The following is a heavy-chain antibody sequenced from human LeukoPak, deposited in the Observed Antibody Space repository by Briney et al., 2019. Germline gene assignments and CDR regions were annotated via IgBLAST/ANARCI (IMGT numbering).Heavy chain of an antibody. D-gene: IGHD3-3*01. CDR1: GFTFSSYA. V-gene: IGHV3-30-3*01. CDR2: ISYDGSNK. J-gene: IGHJ4*02. CDR3: ARDSGYYDFWSGYYNLFDY. Sequence: GGSLRLSCAASGFTFSSYAMHWVRQAPGKGLEWVAVISYDGSNKYYADSVKGRFTISRDNSKNTLYLQMNSLRAEDTAVYYCARDSGYYDFWSGYYNLFDYWGQGTLVTVPS.